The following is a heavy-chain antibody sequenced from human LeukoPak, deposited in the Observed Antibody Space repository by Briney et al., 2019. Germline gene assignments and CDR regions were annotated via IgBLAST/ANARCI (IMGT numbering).Heavy chain of an antibody. V-gene: IGHV3-74*01. Sequence: GGSPRLSCAASRFSFSNYWMHWVRQAPGKGLVWVSRVKSDGSNPSYADSVKGRFTISRDNAENMLYLRMNTLGAEDTAVYYCARDIVSGSGSLDYWGQGTLVTVTS. CDR1: RFSFSNYW. J-gene: IGHJ4*02. CDR2: VKSDGSNP. CDR3: ARDIVSGSGSLDY. D-gene: IGHD3-10*01.